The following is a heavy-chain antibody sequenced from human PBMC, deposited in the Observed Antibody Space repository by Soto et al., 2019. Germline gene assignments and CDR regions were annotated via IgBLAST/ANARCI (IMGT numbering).Heavy chain of an antibody. J-gene: IGHJ4*02. CDR2: NNPSGGTT. Sequence: QVQLAQYGTEVKKPGASVKVSCKTSGYIFTSYYIHWVRQAPGKGLEWMGINNPSGGTTTYGQKFQGRVTMTRDTPPSTVYMELSSLRSEDTALYYCARGPATAPDAYWGLGTLVTVSS. V-gene: IGHV1-46*01. CDR1: GYIFTSYY. D-gene: IGHD2-2*01. CDR3: ARGPATAPDAY.